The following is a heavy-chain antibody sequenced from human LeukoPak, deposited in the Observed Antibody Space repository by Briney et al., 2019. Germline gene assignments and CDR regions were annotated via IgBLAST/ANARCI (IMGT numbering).Heavy chain of an antibody. Sequence: GGSLRLSCAASGFTFSSYAMSWVRQAPGKGLEWVSAISGSGGSTYYADSVKGRFTISRDNSKNTLYLQMNSLRAEDTAVYYCAKSYDSSGYYYYYYMDVWGKGTTVTVSS. CDR2: ISGSGGST. V-gene: IGHV3-23*01. J-gene: IGHJ6*03. CDR1: GFTFSSYA. CDR3: AKSYDSSGYYYYYYMDV. D-gene: IGHD3-22*01.